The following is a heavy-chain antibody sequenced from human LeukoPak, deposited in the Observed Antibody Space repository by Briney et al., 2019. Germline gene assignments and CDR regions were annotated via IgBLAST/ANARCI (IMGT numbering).Heavy chain of an antibody. CDR1: GFTFSSYA. Sequence: GGSLRLSCAASGFTFSSYAMSWVRQAPGKGLEWVSAISGSGGSTYYADSVKGRFTISRDNSKNTLYLQMNSLRAEDTAVYYCAKYLRITKVGGVHDAFYIWGERTMVTVSS. CDR2: ISGSGGST. V-gene: IGHV3-23*01. D-gene: IGHD3-10*01. J-gene: IGHJ3*02. CDR3: AKYLRITKVGGVHDAFYI.